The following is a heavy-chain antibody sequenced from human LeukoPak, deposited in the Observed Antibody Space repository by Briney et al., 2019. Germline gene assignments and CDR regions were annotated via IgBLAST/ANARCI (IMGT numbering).Heavy chain of an antibody. D-gene: IGHD4-23*01. J-gene: IGHJ4*02. CDR3: ARGDYGGDYFDY. V-gene: IGHV3-11*05. CDR1: GFTFSDHY. CDR2: ISSGSTYT. Sequence: GGSLRLSCEVSGFTFSDHYMSCIRQAPGKRREWVSYISSGSTYTNYADSVEGRFTISRDNAKNSLYLQMNSLRAEDTAVYYCARGDYGGDYFDYWGQGTLVTVSS.